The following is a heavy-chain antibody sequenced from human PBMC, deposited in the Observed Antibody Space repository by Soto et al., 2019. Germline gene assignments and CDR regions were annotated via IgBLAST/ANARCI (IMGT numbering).Heavy chain of an antibody. CDR3: ARGCPLHDWSGYYYLY. D-gene: IGHD3-22*01. V-gene: IGHV1-69*01. Sequence: QVQLVQSGAEVKKPGSSVKVSCKASGGTFSRYTVTWVRQAPGQGLEWMGGITPMFGTPSYAQKFQGRVTITPDETTRPADKELSSLRPEDTAMLYCARGCPLHDWSGYYYLYWGQGTLVTVSS. CDR1: GGTFSRYT. CDR2: ITPMFGTP. J-gene: IGHJ4*02.